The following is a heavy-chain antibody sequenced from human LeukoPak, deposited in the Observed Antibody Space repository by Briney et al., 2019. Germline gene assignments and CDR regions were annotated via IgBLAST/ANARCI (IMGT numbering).Heavy chain of an antibody. CDR1: GGSFSGYS. D-gene: IGHD3-10*01. Sequence: KPSETLSLTCAVFGGSFSGYSLNWIRQSPRKGQEWIGEINHSGSTNYKPSLKSRVTISVDTSKNQFSLKLSSVTAADTAVYYCARRYGSGSSGTFDYWGQGTLVTVSS. CDR2: INHSGST. CDR3: ARRYGSGSSGTFDY. V-gene: IGHV4-34*01. J-gene: IGHJ4*02.